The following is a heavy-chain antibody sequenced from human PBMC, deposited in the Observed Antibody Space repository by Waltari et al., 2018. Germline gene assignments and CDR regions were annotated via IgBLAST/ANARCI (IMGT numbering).Heavy chain of an antibody. CDR2: IEYNGNNK. D-gene: IGHD4-17*01. Sequence: QVQLVESGGGVVQPGGSLRLSCAASGFTFRSSGMHWVRQAPGKGRGWVAFIEYNGNNKYYSDSAKGRFTIARDSSKNTLYLQMNSLRVEDTALYYCAKVETSVTTYDGFDVWGQGTMVTVSS. J-gene: IGHJ3*01. V-gene: IGHV3-30*02. CDR1: GFTFRSSG. CDR3: AKVETSVTTYDGFDV.